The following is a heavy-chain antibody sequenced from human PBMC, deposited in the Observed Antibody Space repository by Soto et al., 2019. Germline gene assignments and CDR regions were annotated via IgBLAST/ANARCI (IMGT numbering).Heavy chain of an antibody. V-gene: IGHV3-23*01. J-gene: IGHJ4*02. CDR1: GFTFSSYA. CDR3: AKVGYCSGGSCLRSDY. CDR2: ISGSGGST. Sequence: ESGGGLVQPGGSLRLSCAASGFTFSSYAMSWVRQAPGKGLEWVSAISGSGGSTYYADSVKGRFTISRDNSKNTLYLQMNSLRAEDTAVYYCAKVGYCSGGSCLRSDYWGQGTLVTVSS. D-gene: IGHD2-15*01.